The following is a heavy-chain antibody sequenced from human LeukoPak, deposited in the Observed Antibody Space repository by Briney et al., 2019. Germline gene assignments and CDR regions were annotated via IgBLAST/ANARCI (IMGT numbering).Heavy chain of an antibody. D-gene: IGHD5-24*01. CDR3: TKDRMATIIGEFDY. CDR1: GFTFSSYG. CDR2: ISYDGINK. Sequence: GGSLRLSCAASGFTFSSYGMHWVRQAPGKGLEWVAVISYDGINKYYADSVKGRFTISRDNSKNTLYLQMNSLRAEDTAVYYCTKDRMATIIGEFDYWGQGTLVTVSS. J-gene: IGHJ4*02. V-gene: IGHV3-30*18.